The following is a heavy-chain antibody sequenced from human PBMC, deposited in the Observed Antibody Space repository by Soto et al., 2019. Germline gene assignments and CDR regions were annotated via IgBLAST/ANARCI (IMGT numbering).Heavy chain of an antibody. CDR1: GFTFSSYG. CDR2: IWYDGSNK. CDR3: AREGGSYCSSTSCYRDYYYYMDV. Sequence: GGSLRLSCAASGFTFSSYGMHWVRQAPGKGLEWVAVIWYDGSNKYYADSVKGRFTISRDNSKNTLYLQMNSLRAEDTAVYYCAREGGSYCSSTSCYRDYYYYMDVWGKGTTVTVSS. D-gene: IGHD2-2*01. J-gene: IGHJ6*03. V-gene: IGHV3-33*01.